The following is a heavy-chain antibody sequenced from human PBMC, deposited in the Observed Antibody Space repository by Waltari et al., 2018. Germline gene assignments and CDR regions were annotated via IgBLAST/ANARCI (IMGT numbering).Heavy chain of an antibody. Sequence: QVQLVQSGAEVKKPGSSVKVSCKASGGTFSSYAISWVRQAPGQGLEWMGGIIPIFVTANYAQKFQGRVTTTTYESTSTAYMELRSLRSEHMAVYYCASAKAAGGAFVYWGQGTLVTVSS. V-gene: IGHV1-69*05. CDR2: IIPIFVTA. J-gene: IGHJ4*02. D-gene: IGHD6-13*01. CDR3: ASAKAAGGAFVY. CDR1: GGTFSSYA.